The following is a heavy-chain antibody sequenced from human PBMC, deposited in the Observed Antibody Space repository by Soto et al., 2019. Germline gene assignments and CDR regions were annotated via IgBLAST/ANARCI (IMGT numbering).Heavy chain of an antibody. Sequence: QVQLVQSGAEVKKPGASVKVSCKASGYTFTSYDINWVRQATGQGLEWMGWMNPNSGNTGYAQKFQGRVTMTRNTSISTAYMELSSLRSEDTAVYYCARATRLLRFLEWSYWFDPWGQGTLVTVSS. CDR3: ARATRLLRFLEWSYWFDP. CDR2: MNPNSGNT. D-gene: IGHD3-3*01. J-gene: IGHJ5*02. CDR1: GYTFTSYD. V-gene: IGHV1-8*01.